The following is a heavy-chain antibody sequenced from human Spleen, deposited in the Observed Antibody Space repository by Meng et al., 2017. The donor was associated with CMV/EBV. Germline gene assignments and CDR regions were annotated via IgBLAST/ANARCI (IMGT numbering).Heavy chain of an antibody. D-gene: IGHD6-25*01. J-gene: IGHJ6*02. CDR1: GYTFTSYG. CDR2: ISAYNGNT. CDR3: ARHLQRLDPESYYYNGMDV. V-gene: IGHV1-18*01. Sequence: ASVKVSCKASGYTFTSYGISWVRQAPGQGLEWMGWISAYNGNTNYAQKLQGRVTMTTDTSTNTAYMDLRSLRSDDTAVFYCARHLQRLDPESYYYNGMDVWGQGTTVTVSS.